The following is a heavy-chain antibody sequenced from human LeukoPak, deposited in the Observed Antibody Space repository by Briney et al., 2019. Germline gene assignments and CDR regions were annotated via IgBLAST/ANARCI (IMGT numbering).Heavy chain of an antibody. CDR1: GFTFSSYA. J-gene: IGHJ4*02. Sequence: GGSLRLSCAASGFTFSSYAMSWVRQAPGKGLEWVSAISGSGGSTYYADSVKGRFTISRDNDKNSLYLQMNSLRVEDTAVYYCARGFRPGYDTFEYYGSGPPGHAWGQGTLVTVSS. CDR3: ARGFRPGYDTFEYYGSGPPGHA. V-gene: IGHV3-23*01. CDR2: ISGSGGST. D-gene: IGHD3-10*01.